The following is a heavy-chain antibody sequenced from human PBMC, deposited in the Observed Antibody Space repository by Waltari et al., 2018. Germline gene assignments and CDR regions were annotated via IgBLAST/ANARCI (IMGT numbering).Heavy chain of an antibody. Sequence: QVHLVQSGAEVKKPGASVKVSCKASGYTFTGYQIHWVRQAPGQGLEGMGWINPNSGGTNYAQNFQGRVTITRDTSIRTAYMELSRLRSDDTAMYYCARDLVVGSGDYWGQGTLVTVSS. CDR2: INPNSGGT. D-gene: IGHD1-26*01. CDR1: GYTFTGYQ. V-gene: IGHV1-2*02. CDR3: ARDLVVGSGDY. J-gene: IGHJ4*02.